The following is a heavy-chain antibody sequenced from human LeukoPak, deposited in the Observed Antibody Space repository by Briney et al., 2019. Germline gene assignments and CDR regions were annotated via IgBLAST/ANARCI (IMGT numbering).Heavy chain of an antibody. Sequence: SETLSLTCAVYGGSFSGYYWSWIRQPPGKGLEWIGEINHSGSTNYNPSLKSRVTISVDTSKNQFSLKLSSVTAADTAVYYCARGGGDSNWFDPWGQGTLVTVSS. CDR3: ARGGGDSNWFDP. D-gene: IGHD2-21*02. J-gene: IGHJ5*02. CDR1: GGSFSGYY. CDR2: INHSGST. V-gene: IGHV4-34*01.